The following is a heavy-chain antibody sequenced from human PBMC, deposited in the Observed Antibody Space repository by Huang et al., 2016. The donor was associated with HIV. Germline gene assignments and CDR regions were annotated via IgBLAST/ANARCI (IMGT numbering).Heavy chain of an antibody. J-gene: IGHJ6*03. D-gene: IGHD1-26*01. Sequence: QVQLQESGPGLVQPSQTLSLICTVSGDSISSGAFYWTWIRQSAGGGLQWIGHVYTSGSVRYNGSLRSRGTIARDTSKNQLSLNLRSVTAADTALYFCARGRGGTHSYFFYSMDVWGAGTAVIVSS. CDR2: VYTSGSV. CDR3: ARGRGGTHSYFFYSMDV. CDR1: GDSISSGAFY. V-gene: IGHV4-61*09.